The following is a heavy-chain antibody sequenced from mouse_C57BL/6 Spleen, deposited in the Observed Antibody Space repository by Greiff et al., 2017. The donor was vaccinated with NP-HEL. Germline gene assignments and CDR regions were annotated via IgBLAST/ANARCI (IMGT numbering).Heavy chain of an antibody. J-gene: IGHJ3*01. D-gene: IGHD2-5*01. CDR1: GYTFTSYW. Sequence: QVQLQQPGAELVRPGSSVKLSCKASGYTFTSYWMHWVKQRPIQGLEWIGNIDPSDSETHYNQKFKDKATLTVDKSSSTAYMQLSSLTSEDSAVYYCARQAYSNYWFAYWGQGTLVTVSA. CDR2: IDPSDSET. CDR3: ARQAYSNYWFAY. V-gene: IGHV1-52*01.